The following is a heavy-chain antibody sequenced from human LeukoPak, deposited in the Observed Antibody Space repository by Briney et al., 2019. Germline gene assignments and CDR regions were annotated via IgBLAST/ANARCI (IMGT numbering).Heavy chain of an antibody. CDR3: ARFTARAREIDY. Sequence: SETLSLTCAVYGGSFSGYYWSWIRQPPGKGLEWIGEINHSGSTNYNPSLKSRVTMSVDTSKSHLSLKLTSVTAADTAVYYCARFTARAREIDYWGQGILVTVSS. D-gene: IGHD6-6*01. J-gene: IGHJ4*02. V-gene: IGHV4-34*01. CDR1: GGSFSGYY. CDR2: INHSGST.